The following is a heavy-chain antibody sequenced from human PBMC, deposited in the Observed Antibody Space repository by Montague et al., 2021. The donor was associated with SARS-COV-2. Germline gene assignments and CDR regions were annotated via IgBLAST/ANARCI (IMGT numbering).Heavy chain of an antibody. CDR3: ARLRRGTYYVSFDP. Sequence: SETLSLTCAVYGGSFSDYFWTWIRQPPGKGLEWIGEINHRGTSNYNPSLKSRVSISVDTSKNQFSLSLTSVTAADSAVYYCARLRRGTYYVSFDPWGQGTLVSVSS. J-gene: IGHJ5*02. D-gene: IGHD1-26*01. CDR2: INHRGTS. V-gene: IGHV4-34*01. CDR1: GGSFSDYF.